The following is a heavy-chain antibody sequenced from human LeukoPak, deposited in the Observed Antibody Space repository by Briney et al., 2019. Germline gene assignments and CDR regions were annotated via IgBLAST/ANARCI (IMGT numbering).Heavy chain of an antibody. J-gene: IGHJ4*02. CDR3: ATLQV. CDR2: IKQDGSEK. CDR1: GFTFSGYW. Sequence: GRSLRLSCAASGFTFSGYWMSWVRQAPGKGLEWVANIKQDGSEKYYVDSVEGRFTISRDNAKNSLYLQMNSLRVEDTAVYYCATLQVWGQGTLVTVSS. V-gene: IGHV3-7*01.